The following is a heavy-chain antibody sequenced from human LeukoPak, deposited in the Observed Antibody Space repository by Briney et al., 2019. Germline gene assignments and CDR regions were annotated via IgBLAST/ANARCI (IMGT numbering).Heavy chain of an antibody. CDR3: ATDAH. CDR1: GFTVSSNY. CDR2: IYSGGST. Sequence: PGGSLRLSCAASGFTVSSNYILWVRQAPGKGLEWVSLIYSGGSTYYADSVKGRFSISRDNSKNTLFLQMNSLRAEDTAVYYCATDAHWGQGTLVTVSS. J-gene: IGHJ4*02. V-gene: IGHV3-53*01.